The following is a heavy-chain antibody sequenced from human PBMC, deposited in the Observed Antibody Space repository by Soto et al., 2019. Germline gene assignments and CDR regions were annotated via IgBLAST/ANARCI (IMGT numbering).Heavy chain of an antibody. CDR1: AFTLSCYS. V-gene: IGHV3-48*02. CDR3: VREEILGVRSFDY. J-gene: IGHJ4*02. Sequence: PGGSLRLSCAASAFTLSCYSVNWVRQAPGKGLEWVSYISSGSNTIYYAESVKGRFTVSRDNARNSQYLQMNSLRDEDTAVYYCVREEILGVRSFDYWGQGTLVTVSS. D-gene: IGHD3-3*01. CDR2: ISSGSNTI.